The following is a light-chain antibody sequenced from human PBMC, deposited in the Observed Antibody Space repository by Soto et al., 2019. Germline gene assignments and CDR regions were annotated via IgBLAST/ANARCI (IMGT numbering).Light chain of an antibody. Sequence: QSALTQPASVSGSPGQSFTISCTGTSSDVGAYHSVSWYQQHPGKAPKLIIFDVSNRPSGVSNRFSGSKSGNTASLTISGLQAEDEADYYCSSFTDTGTVMFGGGTKLPS. CDR2: DVS. CDR1: SSDVGAYHS. V-gene: IGLV2-14*03. J-gene: IGLJ3*02. CDR3: SSFTDTGTVM.